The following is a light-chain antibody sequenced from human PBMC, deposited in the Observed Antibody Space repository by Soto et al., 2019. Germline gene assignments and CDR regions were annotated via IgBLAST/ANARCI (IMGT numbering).Light chain of an antibody. Sequence: QSALTQPASVSGSPGQSITISCTGTSSDVGGYNYVSWYQQHPGKAPKLMIYDVSNRPSGVSNRFSGSKSGNTASLTISGLQAEEEADYSCSSYTSSSPVVFGGGNKVTVL. CDR2: DVS. CDR1: SSDVGGYNY. J-gene: IGLJ2*01. V-gene: IGLV2-14*01. CDR3: SSYTSSSPVV.